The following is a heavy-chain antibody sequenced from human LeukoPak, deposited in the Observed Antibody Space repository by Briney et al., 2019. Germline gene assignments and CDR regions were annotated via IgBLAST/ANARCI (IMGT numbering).Heavy chain of an antibody. CDR1: GFTVDSNY. Sequence: GGSLRLSCAASGFTVDSNYLSWVRQAPGKGLEWVSTIYTGGNTYYAASVQGRFTISRDFSKNTVFLHMNSLRAEDTAMYYCARGDDSGYYDYFDYWGQGALVTVSS. V-gene: IGHV3-53*01. D-gene: IGHD3-22*01. J-gene: IGHJ4*02. CDR3: ARGDDSGYYDYFDY. CDR2: IYTGGNT.